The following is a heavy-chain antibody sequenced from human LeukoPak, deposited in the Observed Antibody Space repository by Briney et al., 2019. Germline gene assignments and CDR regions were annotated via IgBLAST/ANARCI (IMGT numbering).Heavy chain of an antibody. CDR2: IRYDGSNK. D-gene: IGHD3-22*01. J-gene: IGHJ4*02. V-gene: IGHV3-30*02. CDR1: GFIFSSYG. CDR3: AKGPTHYRVWDSYESIGLSY. Sequence: GGSLRLSCAASGFIFSSYGMHWVRQAPGKGLEWVAFIRYDGSNKYYADSVKGRFTISRDNSKSTLNLQMNSLRAEDTAVYYCAKGPTHYRVWDSYESIGLSYWGQGTLVTVSS.